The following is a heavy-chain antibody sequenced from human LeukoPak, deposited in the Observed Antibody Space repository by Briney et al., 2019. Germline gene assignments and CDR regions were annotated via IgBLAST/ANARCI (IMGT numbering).Heavy chain of an antibody. CDR1: GFTFSSYW. CDR2: IKQDGSEE. Sequence: PGGSLRLSCAASGFTFSSYWMSWVRQAPGKGLEWVANIKQDGSEEFYVGSVKGRFTISRDNAKNSLYLQMNSLRAEDTAVYYCARTIGSSGYCDYWGQGTLVTVSS. CDR3: ARTIGSSGYCDY. D-gene: IGHD3-22*01. J-gene: IGHJ4*02. V-gene: IGHV3-7*05.